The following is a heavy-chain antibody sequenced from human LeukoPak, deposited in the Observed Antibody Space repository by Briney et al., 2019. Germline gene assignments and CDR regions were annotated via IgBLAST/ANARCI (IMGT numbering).Heavy chain of an antibody. J-gene: IGHJ4*02. V-gene: IGHV3-23*01. D-gene: IGHD3-9*01. CDR1: GFTFSTYA. CDR3: ANANFDRLPRDY. CDR2: ISGSDGST. Sequence: TGGSLRLSCAASGFTFSTYAMSWVRQAPGRGLEWVSAISGSDGSTFYADSVKGRFTISRDNSKATLYLQMNSLRAEDTAVYYCANANFDRLPRDYWGQGTLVTVSS.